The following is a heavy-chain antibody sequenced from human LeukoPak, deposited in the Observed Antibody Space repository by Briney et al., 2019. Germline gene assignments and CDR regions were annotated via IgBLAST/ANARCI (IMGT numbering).Heavy chain of an antibody. D-gene: IGHD6-25*01. J-gene: IGHJ4*02. Sequence: GGSLRLSCAASGFTFKNYDMHWVRQAPGKGLVWVAVISVEESHKYYADSVKGRFAISGDNSKNTLYLQMNSLRAEDTAVYYCVRRDTGAAYDYWGQGTLVTVSS. CDR2: ISVEESHK. V-gene: IGHV3-30*03. CDR1: GFTFKNYD. CDR3: VRRDTGAAYDY.